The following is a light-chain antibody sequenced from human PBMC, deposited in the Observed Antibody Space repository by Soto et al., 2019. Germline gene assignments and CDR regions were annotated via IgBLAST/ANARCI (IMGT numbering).Light chain of an antibody. CDR3: QQTRSYPST. CDR1: QDINSY. J-gene: IGKJ4*01. CDR2: EAS. Sequence: IQLTQSPSSLSASIGDRVTITCRASQDINSYLAWYQQKPGKAPNLLIYEASILQRGVPSRLSGSISGTDFTLTISSLQAEDFATYYCQQTRSYPSTFGGGTKVDIK. V-gene: IGKV1-9*01.